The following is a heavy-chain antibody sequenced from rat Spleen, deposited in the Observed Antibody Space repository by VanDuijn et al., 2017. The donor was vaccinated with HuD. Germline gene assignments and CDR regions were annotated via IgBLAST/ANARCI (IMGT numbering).Heavy chain of an antibody. J-gene: IGHJ3*01. D-gene: IGHD1-11*01. V-gene: IGHV10-5*01. CDR3: TGGEGQYNWFAY. Sequence: VQVVESGGGLVQPKESLKISCAASGFTFSNAAMYWVRQAPGKGLEWVARIRTKPNNYATYYADSVKGRFTISRDDSKSMVYLQMDNLKTEDTAMYYCTGGEGQYNWFAYWGQGTLVTVSS. CDR1: GFTFSNAA. CDR2: IRTKPNNYAT.